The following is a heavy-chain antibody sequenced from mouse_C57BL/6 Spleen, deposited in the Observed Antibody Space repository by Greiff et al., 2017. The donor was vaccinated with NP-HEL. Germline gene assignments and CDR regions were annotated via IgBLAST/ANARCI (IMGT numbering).Heavy chain of an antibody. CDR3: ARALTGTDYFDY. Sequence: EVMLVESEGGLVQPGSSMKLSCTASGFTFSDYYMAWVRQVPEKGLEWVANINYDGSSTYYLDSLKSRFIISRDNAKNILYLQMSSLKSEDTATYYCARALTGTDYFDYWGQGTTLTVSS. CDR1: GFTFSDYY. D-gene: IGHD4-1*01. J-gene: IGHJ2*01. V-gene: IGHV5-16*01. CDR2: INYDGSST.